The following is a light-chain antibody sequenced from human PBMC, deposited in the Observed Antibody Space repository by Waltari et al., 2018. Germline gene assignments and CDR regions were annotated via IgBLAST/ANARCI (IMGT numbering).Light chain of an antibody. V-gene: IGKV4-1*01. J-gene: IGKJ1*01. Sequence: VVTQSPDSVAVYRGERATLYCRSSQSVFYGSKRKNYLAWYQQKLGQPAKLLIYWASARESGVPDRFVGSGSGTDFTLTITSLQPEDVAVYYCHQYFSPHWTFGQGTRVEIK. CDR2: WAS. CDR1: QSVFYGSKRKNY. CDR3: HQYFSPHWT.